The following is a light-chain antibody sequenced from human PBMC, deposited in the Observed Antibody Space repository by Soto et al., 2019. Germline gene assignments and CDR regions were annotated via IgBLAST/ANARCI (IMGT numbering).Light chain of an antibody. CDR1: TSNIGSNT. CDR3: SSWDDSLTGSWV. Sequence: QSVLTQPPSASGTPGQRVTISCSGSTSNIGSNTVNWYQQLPGTAPKLLIYYNNQRPSGVPDRFSGSKSGTSASLAISGRQSEDEADYYCSSWDDSLTGSWVFGGGTKLTVL. CDR2: YNN. V-gene: IGLV1-44*01. J-gene: IGLJ3*02.